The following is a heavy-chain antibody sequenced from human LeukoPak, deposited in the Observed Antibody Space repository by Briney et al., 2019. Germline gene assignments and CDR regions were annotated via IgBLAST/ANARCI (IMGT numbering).Heavy chain of an antibody. D-gene: IGHD3-22*01. Sequence: SETLSLTCAVSGGSISSGGYSWSWIRQPPGKGLEWIGYIYHSGSTYYNPSLKSRVTISVDRSKNQFSLKLSSVTAADTAVYYCARGRYYYDSSGYYDYWGQGTLVTVST. CDR1: GGSISSGGYS. CDR2: IYHSGST. CDR3: ARGRYYYDSSGYYDY. J-gene: IGHJ4*02. V-gene: IGHV4-30-2*01.